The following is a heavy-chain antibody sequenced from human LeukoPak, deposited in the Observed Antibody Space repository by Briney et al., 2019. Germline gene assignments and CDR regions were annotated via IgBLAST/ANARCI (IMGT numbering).Heavy chain of an antibody. J-gene: IGHJ4*02. CDR2: IYSGGST. CDR1: EFSVGSNY. D-gene: IGHD6-19*01. Sequence: GGSLRLSCAASEFSVGSNYMTWVRQAPGKGLEWVSLIYSGGSTYYADSVKGRFTISRDNSKNTLYLQMNSLRAEDTAVYYCTTDSSGWYFDYFDYWGQGTLVTVSS. CDR3: TTDSSGWYFDYFDY. V-gene: IGHV3-66*01.